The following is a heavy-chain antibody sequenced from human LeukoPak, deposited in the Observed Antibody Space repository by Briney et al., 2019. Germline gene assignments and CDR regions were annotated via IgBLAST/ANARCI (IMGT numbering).Heavy chain of an antibody. J-gene: IGHJ4*02. CDR2: FDPEDGET. D-gene: IGHD6-13*01. Sequence: GASVKVSCKVSGYTLTELSMHWVRQAPGKGLEWMGGFDPEDGETIYAQKFQGRVTMTEDTSTDIAYMELSSLRSEDTAVYYCATDRSRQLGEFDKDYWGQGTLVTVSS. CDR1: GYTLTELS. V-gene: IGHV1-24*01. CDR3: ATDRSRQLGEFDKDY.